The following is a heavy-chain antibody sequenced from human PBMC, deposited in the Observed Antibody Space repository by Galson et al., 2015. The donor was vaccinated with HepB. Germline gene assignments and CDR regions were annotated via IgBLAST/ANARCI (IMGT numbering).Heavy chain of an antibody. J-gene: IGHJ4*02. V-gene: IGHV3-21*01. Sequence: SLRLSCAASKSTFSNYNMNWVRQAPGKGLEWVSSISSTGDYLFYADSAKGRFTISRDNAKRSLYLQMNSLRADDTAIYYCARALTVTPGRYFDKWGQGTLVTVSS. CDR2: ISSTGDYL. CDR1: KSTFSNYN. CDR3: ARALTVTPGRYFDK. D-gene: IGHD4-17*01.